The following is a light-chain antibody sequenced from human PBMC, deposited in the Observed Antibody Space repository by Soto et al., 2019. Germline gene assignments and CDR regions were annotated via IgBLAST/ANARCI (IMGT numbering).Light chain of an antibody. J-gene: IGKJ5*01. V-gene: IGKV3-20*01. CDR3: QQYTGPPTT. CDR2: GAS. CDR1: QTVSSNY. Sequence: DIILTQSPDTLSLSPGERATLSCRSSQTVSSNYLAWCQQRPGQAPRLIIYGASTRAAGIPDRFSGSGSGTDFTLTITRLEPEDAAVYFCQQYTGPPTTLGQGTRLEIK.